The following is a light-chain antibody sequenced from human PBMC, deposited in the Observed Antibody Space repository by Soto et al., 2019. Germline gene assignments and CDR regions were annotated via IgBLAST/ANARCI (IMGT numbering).Light chain of an antibody. CDR2: GAT. CDR1: EGINTY. Sequence: DIQMTQSPPSLSASVGDRVTIICRASEGINTYLAWFQQKPGKAPKSLIYGATSLQRGVPSRFSGSGGDTDFSLTISSLQPEDIATYYCQQANSFPLTFGGGTKVEIK. V-gene: IGKV1-12*01. J-gene: IGKJ4*01. CDR3: QQANSFPLT.